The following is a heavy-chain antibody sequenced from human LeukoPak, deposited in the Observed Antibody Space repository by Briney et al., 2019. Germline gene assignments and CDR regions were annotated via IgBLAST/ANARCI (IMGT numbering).Heavy chain of an antibody. CDR3: ARDVLPPGTRGYSGRENWFDP. J-gene: IGHJ5*02. Sequence: ASVKVSCKASGYTFTSYYMHWVRQAPGQGLEWMGIINPSGGSTSYAQKFPGRVTMTRDTSTSTVYMELSSLRSEDTAVYYCARDVLPPGTRGYSGRENWFDPWGQGTLVTVSS. CDR1: GYTFTSYY. D-gene: IGHD5-12*01. V-gene: IGHV1-46*01. CDR2: INPSGGST.